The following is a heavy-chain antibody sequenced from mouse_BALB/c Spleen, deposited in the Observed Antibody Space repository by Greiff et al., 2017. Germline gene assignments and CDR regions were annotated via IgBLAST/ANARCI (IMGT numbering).Heavy chain of an antibody. Sequence: EVQLQESGPGLVKPSQSLSLTCTVTGHSITSDYAWNWIRQFPGNKLEWMGYISYSGSTSYNPSLKSRISITRDTSKNQFFLQLNSVTTEDTATYYCAREDGNYSWFAYWGQGTLVTVSA. CDR2: ISYSGST. J-gene: IGHJ3*01. V-gene: IGHV3-2*02. D-gene: IGHD2-1*01. CDR3: AREDGNYSWFAY. CDR1: GHSITSDYA.